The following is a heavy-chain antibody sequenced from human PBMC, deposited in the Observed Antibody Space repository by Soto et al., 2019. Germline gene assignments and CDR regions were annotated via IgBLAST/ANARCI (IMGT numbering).Heavy chain of an antibody. CDR1: GFTFSTYA. CDR3: AKDSFINLRGYDSY. V-gene: IGHV3-23*01. J-gene: IGHJ4*02. D-gene: IGHD5-12*01. CDR2: ISGSGDST. Sequence: VGSLRLSCAASGFTFSTYAMIWVRQAPGKGLEWVSAISGSGDSTYYADSVKGRFAISRDNSKNTLYLQMSSLRAEDTAIYYCAKDSFINLRGYDSYWGQGTLVTVSS.